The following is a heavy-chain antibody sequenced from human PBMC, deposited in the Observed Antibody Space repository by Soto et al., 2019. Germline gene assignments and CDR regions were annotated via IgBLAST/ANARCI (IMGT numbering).Heavy chain of an antibody. CDR2: LYYSGNT. CDR3: ARVGGVAARTFDY. V-gene: IGHV4-59*01. CDR1: GGSISPFY. Sequence: SETLSLTCTVSGGSISPFYWSWVRQPPGKGLEWIGYLYYSGNTNYNPSLKSRVTISVDASKNRVSLRLTSVTAADTAVYYCARVGGVAARTFDYWGQGTVVTVP. D-gene: IGHD2-15*01. J-gene: IGHJ4*02.